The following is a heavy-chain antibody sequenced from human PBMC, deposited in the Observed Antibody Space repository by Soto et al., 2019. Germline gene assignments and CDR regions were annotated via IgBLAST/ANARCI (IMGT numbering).Heavy chain of an antibody. J-gene: IGHJ6*02. CDR2: ISAYNGNT. D-gene: IGHD2-15*01. V-gene: IGHV1-18*01. CDR3: AGCGGSCSDYYYGMDV. Sequence: QVQLVQSGAEVKKPGASVKVSCKASGYTFTSYGISWVRQAPGQGLEWMGWISAYNGNTNYAQKLQGRVTMTTDTSTSTAYMELRSLRSADTAVYYCAGCGGSCSDYYYGMDVWGQGTTVTVSS. CDR1: GYTFTSYG.